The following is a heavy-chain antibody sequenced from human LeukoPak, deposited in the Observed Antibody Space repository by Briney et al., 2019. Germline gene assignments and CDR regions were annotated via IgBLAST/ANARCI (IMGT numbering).Heavy chain of an antibody. CDR2: ISAYNGNT. CDR1: GYTFTSYD. CDR3: ARGHRYYYYYMDV. Sequence: GASVKVSCKASGYTFTSYDINWVRQATGQGLEWMGWISAYNGNTNYAQKLQGRVTMTTDTSTSTAYMELRSLRSDDTAVYYCARGHRYYYYYMDVWGKGTTVTVSS. V-gene: IGHV1-18*01. J-gene: IGHJ6*03.